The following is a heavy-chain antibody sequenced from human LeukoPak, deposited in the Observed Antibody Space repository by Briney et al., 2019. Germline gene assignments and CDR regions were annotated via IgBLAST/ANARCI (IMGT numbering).Heavy chain of an antibody. Sequence: GGSLRLSCAASGFTVSSNYMSWVRQAPGKGLEWVSYISNSIIDYADSVKGRFTISRDNAKNSLYLQMNSLGAEDTAVYYCVRDHLWAFDYWGQGTLVTVSS. D-gene: IGHD3-10*01. CDR1: GFTVSSNY. CDR3: VRDHLWAFDY. CDR2: ISNSII. J-gene: IGHJ4*02. V-gene: IGHV3-48*01.